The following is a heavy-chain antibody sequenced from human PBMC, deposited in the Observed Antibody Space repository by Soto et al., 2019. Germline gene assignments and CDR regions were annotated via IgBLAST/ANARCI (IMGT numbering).Heavy chain of an antibody. D-gene: IGHD2-15*01. CDR2: IYYSGST. J-gene: IGHJ3*02. CDR3: ARATHIVVGALDI. Sequence: SETLSLTWTFAGFSLRNYYWSLLRPPPGKGLEWIGYIYYSGSTNYNPSLKSRVTISVDTSKNQFSLKLSSVTAADTAVYYCARATHIVVGALDIWGQGTMVTVSS. V-gene: IGHV4-59*01. CDR1: GFSLRNYY.